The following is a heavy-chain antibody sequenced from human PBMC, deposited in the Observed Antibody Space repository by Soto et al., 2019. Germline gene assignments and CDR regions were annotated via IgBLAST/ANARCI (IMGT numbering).Heavy chain of an antibody. J-gene: IGHJ6*02. CDR2: ISYDGNNK. CDR1: GFTFSTFG. D-gene: IGHD4-17*01. Sequence: QLVESGGGVVPPGASLRLSCAASGFTFSTFGMHWVRQTPGKGLEWVAVISYDGNNKAYADSVKGRFTISRDNFKNTVDLVMNNLKVDDTAVYYCAKDLQAYGDYDYYCYGLDVWGQGATVSVSS. V-gene: IGHV3-30*18. CDR3: AKDLQAYGDYDYYCYGLDV.